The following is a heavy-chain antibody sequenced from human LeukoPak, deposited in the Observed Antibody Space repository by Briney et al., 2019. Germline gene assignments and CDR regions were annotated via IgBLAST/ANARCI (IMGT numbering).Heavy chain of an antibody. Sequence: ASVKVSCKTSGYTFTGYDINWVRQAPGQGLEWMGWMKSNSGDTHFAQKFQGRVTMTRDTSISTAFMELSSLRSDDTAVYYCARGEYSSSWYPFDYWGQGSPVTVSS. J-gene: IGHJ4*02. V-gene: IGHV1-8*01. CDR1: GYTFTGYD. CDR3: ARGEYSSSWYPFDY. D-gene: IGHD6-13*01. CDR2: MKSNSGDT.